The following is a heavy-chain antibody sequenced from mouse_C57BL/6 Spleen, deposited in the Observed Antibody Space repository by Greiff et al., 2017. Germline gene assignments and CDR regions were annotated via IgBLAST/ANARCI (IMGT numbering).Heavy chain of an antibody. D-gene: IGHD1-1*01. V-gene: IGHV5-12*01. CDR3: ARQIYYYGSSRGWYFDV. Sequence: DVQLVESGGGLVQPGGSLKLSCAASGFTFSDYYMYWVRQTPEKRLEWVAYISNGGGSTYYPDTVKGRFTISRDNAKNTLYLQMSRLKSEDTAMYYCARQIYYYGSSRGWYFDVWGTGTTVTVSS. CDR2: ISNGGGST. CDR1: GFTFSDYY. J-gene: IGHJ1*03.